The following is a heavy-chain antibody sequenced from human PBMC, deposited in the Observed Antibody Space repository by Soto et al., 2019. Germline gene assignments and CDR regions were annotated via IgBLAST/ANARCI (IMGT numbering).Heavy chain of an antibody. J-gene: IGHJ4*02. D-gene: IGHD2-15*01. V-gene: IGHV3-30-3*01. Sequence: QVQLVESGGGVVQPGRSLRLSCAASGFTFSSYAMHWVRQAPGKGLEWVAVISYDGSNKYYADSVKGRFTISRDNSKNGRYLQMNSLTAEDTAVYYCAREFSGYCSGGSCYGFDYWGQGTLVTVSS. CDR3: AREFSGYCSGGSCYGFDY. CDR2: ISYDGSNK. CDR1: GFTFSSYA.